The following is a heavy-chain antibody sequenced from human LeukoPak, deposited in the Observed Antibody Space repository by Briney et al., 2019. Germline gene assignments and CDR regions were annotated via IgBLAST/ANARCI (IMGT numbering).Heavy chain of an antibody. CDR3: ARVGQGVVAADLDY. D-gene: IGHD2-15*01. V-gene: IGHV3-7*01. Sequence: GGSLRLSCAASGFTFSSYWMSWVRQAPGKGLEWVANIQQDGSEKYYVDSVKGRFTISRDNAKNSLYLQMNSLRAEDTAVYYCARVGQGVVAADLDYWGQGTLVTVSS. CDR1: GFTFSSYW. CDR2: IQQDGSEK. J-gene: IGHJ4*02.